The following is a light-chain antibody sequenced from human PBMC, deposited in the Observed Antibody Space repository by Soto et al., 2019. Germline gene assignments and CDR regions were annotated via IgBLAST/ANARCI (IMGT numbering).Light chain of an antibody. CDR2: GND. J-gene: IGLJ3*02. CDR3: ATWDTSLSAVV. Sequence: QSVLTQPPSVSAAPGQKVTISCSGSNSNIGNNIVSWYQQLPGTAPKLLIYGNDRRPSGIPDRFSGPKSGTSATLGITGLQTGEEAEYYCATWDTSLSAVVFGGGTKLTVL. CDR1: NSNIGNNI. V-gene: IGLV1-51*01.